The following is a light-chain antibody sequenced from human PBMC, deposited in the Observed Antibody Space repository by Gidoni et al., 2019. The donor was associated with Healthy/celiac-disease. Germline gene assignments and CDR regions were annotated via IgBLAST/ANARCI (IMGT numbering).Light chain of an antibody. CDR1: QDISNY. V-gene: IGKV1-33*01. Sequence: DIQMTHSPSSLSASVGDRVTITCQASQDISNYLNWYQQKPGKAPKLLIYDASNLETGVPSRFSGSGSGTDFTFTISSLQPEDIATYYCQQYDNLPVFTFXPXTKVDIK. J-gene: IGKJ3*01. CDR3: QQYDNLPVFT. CDR2: DAS.